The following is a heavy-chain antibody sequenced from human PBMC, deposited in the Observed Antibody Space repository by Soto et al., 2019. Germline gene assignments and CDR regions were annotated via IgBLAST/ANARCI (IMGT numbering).Heavy chain of an antibody. CDR3: AKEGYSGYDYYLYYYYYMDV. CDR1: GFTFSSYA. J-gene: IGHJ6*03. V-gene: IGHV3-23*01. D-gene: IGHD5-12*01. CDR2: ISGSGGST. Sequence: GGSLRLSCAASGFTFSSYAMSWVRQAPGKGLEWVSAISGSGGSTYYADSVKGRFTISRDNSKNTLYLQMNSLRAEDTAVYYCAKEGYSGYDYYLYYYYYMDVWGKGTTVTVSS.